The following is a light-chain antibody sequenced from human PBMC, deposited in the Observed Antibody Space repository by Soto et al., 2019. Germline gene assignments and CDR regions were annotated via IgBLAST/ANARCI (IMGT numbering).Light chain of an antibody. CDR3: QQRSNWPLT. V-gene: IGKV3-11*01. CDR1: QSVSSK. J-gene: IGKJ4*01. Sequence: EIVMTQSPATLSVSPGERATLSCRASQSVSSKLAWYQQKAGQAPRLLIYDASNRATGIPARFSGSGSGTDFTLTISSLEPEDFAVYYCQQRSNWPLTFGGGTKVDI. CDR2: DAS.